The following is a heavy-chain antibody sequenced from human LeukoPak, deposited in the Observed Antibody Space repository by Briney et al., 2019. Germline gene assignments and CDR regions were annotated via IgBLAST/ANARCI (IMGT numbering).Heavy chain of an antibody. CDR1: GFTVSSNY. V-gene: IGHV3-23*01. Sequence: GGSLRLSCAASGFTVSSNYMSWVRQAPGKGLEWVSAISGSGGSTYYADSVKGRFTISRDNSKNTLYLQMNSLRAEDTAVYYCAKVPAYYYDSSGYYSGYYYGMDVWGQGTTVTVSS. J-gene: IGHJ6*02. D-gene: IGHD3-22*01. CDR3: AKVPAYYYDSSGYYSGYYYGMDV. CDR2: ISGSGGST.